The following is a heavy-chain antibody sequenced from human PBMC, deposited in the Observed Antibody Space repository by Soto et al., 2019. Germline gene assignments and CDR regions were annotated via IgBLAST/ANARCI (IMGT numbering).Heavy chain of an antibody. CDR3: AKDRGTGSPAWFDP. V-gene: IGHV3-30*18. Sequence: GESLKISCAASGFTFSSYGMHWVRQAPGRGLEWVAVISYDGSNKYYADSVKGRFTISRDNSKNTLFLQMNSLRADDTAVYYCAKDRGTGSPAWFDPWGQGTLVTVSS. CDR2: ISYDGSNK. D-gene: IGHD1-26*01. CDR1: GFTFSSYG. J-gene: IGHJ5*02.